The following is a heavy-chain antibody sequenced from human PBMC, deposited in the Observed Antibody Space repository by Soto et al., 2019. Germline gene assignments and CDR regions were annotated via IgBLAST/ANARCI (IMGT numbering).Heavy chain of an antibody. D-gene: IGHD1-26*01. V-gene: IGHV4-59*01. Sequence: SETLSLTCTVSGGSINSDYWSWIWQPPEKGLEWIGYVRNSGSTNYNPSLKSRVTISVDTSKNQFSLKLSSVTAADTGVYYCARDLLSGRYGMDVWGQGTTVTVSS. CDR3: ARDLLSGRYGMDV. CDR2: VRNSGST. J-gene: IGHJ6*02. CDR1: GGSINSDY.